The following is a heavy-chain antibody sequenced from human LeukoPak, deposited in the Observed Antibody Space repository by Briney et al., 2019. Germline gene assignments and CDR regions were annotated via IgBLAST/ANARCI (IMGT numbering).Heavy chain of an antibody. CDR3: ARDQCSSTTCYYFFHH. Sequence: GASVKVSCKASGYTFTTAGIGWVRQAPGQGLEWMGVINPSDASTSYAQKFQGRVTMTRDMSTSTVYMELSSLRSEDTAIYYCARDQCSSTTCYYFFHHWGQGSLVIVSS. CDR1: GYTFTTAG. V-gene: IGHV1-46*01. CDR2: INPSDAST. D-gene: IGHD2-2*01. J-gene: IGHJ1*01.